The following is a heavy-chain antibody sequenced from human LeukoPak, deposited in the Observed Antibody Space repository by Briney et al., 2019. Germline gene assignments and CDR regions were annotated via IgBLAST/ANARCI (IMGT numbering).Heavy chain of an antibody. Sequence: GGSLRLSCAASGFTFSSHSMNWVRQAPGKGLEWVSSIGSSSSYIYYADSVKGRFTISRDNAKNSLYLQMNSLRAEDTAVYYCARDLSGYDILTGYSDYWGQGTLVTVSS. V-gene: IGHV3-21*01. J-gene: IGHJ4*02. D-gene: IGHD3-9*01. CDR3: ARDLSGYDILTGYSDY. CDR1: GFTFSSHS. CDR2: IGSSSSYI.